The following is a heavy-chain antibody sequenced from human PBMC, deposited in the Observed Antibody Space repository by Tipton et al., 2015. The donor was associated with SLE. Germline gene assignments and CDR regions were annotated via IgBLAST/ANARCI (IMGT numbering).Heavy chain of an antibody. D-gene: IGHD3-10*01. V-gene: IGHV4-4*07. J-gene: IGHJ4*02. CDR2: IYTSGST. CDR3: ARSLYGSGSLNYFDY. CDR1: GGSISSYY. Sequence: TLSLTCTVSGGSISSYYWSWIRQPAGKGLEWIGRIYTSGSTNYNPSLKSRVTMSVDPSKNQFSLKLSSVTAADTAVYYCARSLYGSGSLNYFDYWGQGTLVTVSS.